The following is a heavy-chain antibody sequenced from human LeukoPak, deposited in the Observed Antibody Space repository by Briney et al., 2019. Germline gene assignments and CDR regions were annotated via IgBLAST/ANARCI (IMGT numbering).Heavy chain of an antibody. D-gene: IGHD3-22*01. CDR3: ARSFGYESIPGGDFDC. V-gene: IGHV4-38-2*02. J-gene: IGHJ4*02. Sequence: SETLSFTCTVSGCSISGGYYWGWIRQPPGKGLEWIGSIYHSGSTYYNPSLKSRVTISLDTSRNHFSLKLSSVTAADTAVYYCARSFGYESIPGGDFDCWGQGTLVTVS. CDR2: IYHSGST. CDR1: GCSISGGYY.